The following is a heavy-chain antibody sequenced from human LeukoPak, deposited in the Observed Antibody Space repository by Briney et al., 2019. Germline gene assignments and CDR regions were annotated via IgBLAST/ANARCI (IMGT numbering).Heavy chain of an antibody. CDR3: ARSREYCSSTSCYQKDY. J-gene: IGHJ4*02. CDR1: GFTFSSYA. V-gene: IGHV1-69*05. CDR2: IIPIFGTA. Sequence: SCAASGFTFSSYAISWVRQAPGQGLEWMGGIIPIFGTANYAQKFQGRVTITTDESTSTAYMELSSLRSEDTAVYYCARSREYCSSTSCYQKDYWGQGTLVTVSS. D-gene: IGHD2-2*01.